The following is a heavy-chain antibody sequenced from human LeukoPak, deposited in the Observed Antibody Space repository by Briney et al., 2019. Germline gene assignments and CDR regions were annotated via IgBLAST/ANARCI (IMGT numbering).Heavy chain of an antibody. CDR2: ISAYNGNT. D-gene: IGHD3-9*01. V-gene: IGHV1-18*01. Sequence: ASVKVSCKASGYTFTSYGISWVRQASGQGLEWMGWISAYNGNTNYAQKLQGRVTMTTDTSTSTAYMELRSLRSVDTAVYYCARGSFDILTGYYHTYGMDVWGQGTTVTVSS. J-gene: IGHJ6*02. CDR1: GYTFTSYG. CDR3: ARGSFDILTGYYHTYGMDV.